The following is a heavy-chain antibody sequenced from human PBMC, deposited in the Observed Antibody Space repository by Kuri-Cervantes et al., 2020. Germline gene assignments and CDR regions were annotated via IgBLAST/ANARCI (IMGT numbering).Heavy chain of an antibody. Sequence: GGSLRLSCAASGFTFDDYAMHWVRQAPGKGLEWVSGISWNSGSIGYADSVKGRFTISRDNSKNTLYPQMNSLRAEDTAVYYCAKVASTYYYDSSGYGTLDYWGQGTLVTVSS. D-gene: IGHD3-22*01. CDR1: GFTFDDYA. CDR2: ISWNSGSI. CDR3: AKVASTYYYDSSGYGTLDY. J-gene: IGHJ4*02. V-gene: IGHV3-9*01.